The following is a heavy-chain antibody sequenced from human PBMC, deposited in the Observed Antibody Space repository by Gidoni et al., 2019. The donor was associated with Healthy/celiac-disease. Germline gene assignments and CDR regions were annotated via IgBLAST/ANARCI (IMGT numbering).Heavy chain of an antibody. J-gene: IGHJ4*02. Sequence: EVQLLESGGGLVQPGGSLRLSCAASGFPFSSYAMGWVRQAPGKGLEWVSAISGSGGSTYYADSVKGRFTISRDNSKNTLYLQMNSLRAEDTAVYYCAKGDSGSYYVVDYWGQGTLVTVSS. CDR1: GFPFSSYA. CDR2: ISGSGGST. CDR3: AKGDSGSYYVVDY. D-gene: IGHD1-26*01. V-gene: IGHV3-23*01.